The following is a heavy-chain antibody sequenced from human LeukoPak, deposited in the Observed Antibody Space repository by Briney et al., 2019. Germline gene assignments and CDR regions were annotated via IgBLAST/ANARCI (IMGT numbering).Heavy chain of an antibody. V-gene: IGHV1-69*06. CDR2: IIPIIGTA. CDR1: GYTFTSYG. CDR3: ARTVVVTAEHAFDI. Sequence: GASVKVSCKASGYTFTSYGISWVRQAPGQGLEWMGGIIPIIGTANYAQKFQGRVTITADKSTSTTYLDLSSLRSEDTAVYYCARTVVVTAEHAFDIWGQGTMVTVSS. J-gene: IGHJ3*02. D-gene: IGHD2-21*02.